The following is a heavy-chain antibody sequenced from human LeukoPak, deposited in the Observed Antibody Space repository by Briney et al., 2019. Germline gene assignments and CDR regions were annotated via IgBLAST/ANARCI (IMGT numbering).Heavy chain of an antibody. V-gene: IGHV5-51*01. Sequence: GESLKISCNGSGYSFTSYWIGWVRQMPGKGLEWMGIIYPGDSDTRYSPSFQGQVTISADKSISTAYLQWSSLKASDTAMYYCASHTYYYDSSGPFDYWGQGTLVTVSS. CDR2: IYPGDSDT. CDR3: ASHTYYYDSSGPFDY. CDR1: GYSFTSYW. J-gene: IGHJ4*02. D-gene: IGHD3-22*01.